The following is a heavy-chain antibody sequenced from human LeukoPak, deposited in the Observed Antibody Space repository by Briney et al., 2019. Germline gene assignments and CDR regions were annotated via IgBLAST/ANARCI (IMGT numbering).Heavy chain of an antibody. D-gene: IGHD4-17*01. CDR1: GYTFTSYD. V-gene: IGHV1-8*01. Sequence: ASVKVSCKASGYTFTSYDINWVRQATGQGLEWMGWMNPNSGNTGYAQKFQGRVTMTRSTSISTAYMELSSLRSEDTAVYYCARVSYGDYGYYYYMDVWGKGTTVTISS. CDR2: MNPNSGNT. CDR3: ARVSYGDYGYYYYMDV. J-gene: IGHJ6*03.